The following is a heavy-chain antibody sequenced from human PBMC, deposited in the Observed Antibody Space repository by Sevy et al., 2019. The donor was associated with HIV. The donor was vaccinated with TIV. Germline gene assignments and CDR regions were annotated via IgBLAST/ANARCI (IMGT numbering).Heavy chain of an antibody. CDR2: ISYDGSNK. CDR1: GFTFSSYA. V-gene: IGHV3-30-3*01. CDR3: ARDKHYYGSGGDI. D-gene: IGHD3-10*01. Sequence: GGSLRLSCAASGFTFSSYAMLWVRQAPGKGLEWVAVISYDGSNKYYADSVKGRFTISRDNSKNTLYLQMNSLRAEDTAVYYCARDKHYYGSGGDIWGQGTMVTVSS. J-gene: IGHJ3*02.